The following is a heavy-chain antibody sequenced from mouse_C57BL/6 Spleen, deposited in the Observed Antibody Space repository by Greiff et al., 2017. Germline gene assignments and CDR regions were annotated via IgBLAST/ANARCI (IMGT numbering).Heavy chain of an antibody. V-gene: IGHV1-39*01. CDR1: GYSFTDYN. J-gene: IGHJ2*01. CDR2: INPNYGTT. D-gene: IGHD1-1*01. Sequence: VQLKESGPELVKPGASVKISCKASGYSFTDYNMNWVKQSNGKSLEWIGVINPNYGTTSYNQKFKGKATLTVDQSSSTAYMQLNSLTSEDSAVYYCARLGGIYYYGSSQYYFDYWGQGTTLTVSS. CDR3: ARLGGIYYYGSSQYYFDY.